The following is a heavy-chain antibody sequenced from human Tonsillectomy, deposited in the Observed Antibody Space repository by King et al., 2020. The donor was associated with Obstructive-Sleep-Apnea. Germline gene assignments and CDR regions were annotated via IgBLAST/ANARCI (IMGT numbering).Heavy chain of an antibody. J-gene: IGHJ4*02. V-gene: IGHV3-49*04. CDR2: IRREVFGAAT. D-gene: IGHD5-12*01. CDR3: TVESGFQFTFEY. CDR1: GFSFGEYA. Sequence: VQLVESGGGLVQPGRSLRLSCTASGFSFGEYALTWVRQAPGKGLEWVGYIRREVFGAATEYAASVEGRFTISRDHSKGIAHLQMNSLKSEDTGVYYCTVESGFQFTFEYWGQGTRVIVSA.